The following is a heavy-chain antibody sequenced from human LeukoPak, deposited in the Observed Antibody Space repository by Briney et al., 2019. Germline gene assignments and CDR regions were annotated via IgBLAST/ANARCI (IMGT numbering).Heavy chain of an antibody. CDR1: VFTFSSFW. CDR2: IKQDGSEK. D-gene: IGHD2-2*01. CDR3: ARGGVYQDY. Sequence: PGGSLRLSCAASVFTFSSFWMSGVRQAPGKGVEWVANIKQDGSEKYYVDSVKGRFTISRDNAKNSLYLQMNSLRAEDTAMYYCARGGVYQDYWGQGTLVTVSS. J-gene: IGHJ4*02. V-gene: IGHV3-7*01.